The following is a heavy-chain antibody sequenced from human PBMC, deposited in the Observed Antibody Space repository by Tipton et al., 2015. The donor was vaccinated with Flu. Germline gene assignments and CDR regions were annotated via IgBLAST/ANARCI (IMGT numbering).Heavy chain of an antibody. D-gene: IGHD2-15*01. J-gene: IGHJ2*01. CDR3: ARGGYCSGGSCYYNWYFDL. CDR2: IYHSGST. CDR1: GYSINSGYY. V-gene: IGHV4-38-2*01. Sequence: TLSLTCAVSGYSINSGYYWGWIRQPPGKGLEWIGSIYHSGSTYYNPSLKSRVTISVDTSKNQFSLKLSSVTAADTAVYYCARGGYCSGGSCYYNWYFDLWGRGTLVTVSS.